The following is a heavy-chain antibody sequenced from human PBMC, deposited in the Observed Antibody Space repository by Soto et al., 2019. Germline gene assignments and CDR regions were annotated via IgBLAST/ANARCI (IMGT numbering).Heavy chain of an antibody. V-gene: IGHV1-69*13. CDR1: GSTFSIYG. Sequence: SVKVSSKASGSTFSIYGFSWVRQAPGQGPEWIGGIIPILTTPNYAQKFQGRVTIVADESTTTVYMELSSLKFEDTAVYYCATSVGIAPTGEDGMDVWG. CDR3: ATSVGIAPTGEDGMDV. D-gene: IGHD2-8*02. J-gene: IGHJ6*02. CDR2: IIPILTTP.